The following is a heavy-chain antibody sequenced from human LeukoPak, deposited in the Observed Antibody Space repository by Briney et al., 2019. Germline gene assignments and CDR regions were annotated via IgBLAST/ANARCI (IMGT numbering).Heavy chain of an antibody. CDR2: ISGSGGST. V-gene: IGHV3-23*01. CDR1: GFTFSSYA. J-gene: IGHJ4*02. Sequence: GGSLRLSCASSGFTFSSYAMSWVRQAPGKGLEWVSAISGSGGSTYYADSVKGRFTISRDNSKNTLYLQMNSLRAEDTAVYYCAKHVSGSLFYFDYWGQRTLVTVSS. CDR3: AKHVSGSLFYFDY. D-gene: IGHD3-10*01.